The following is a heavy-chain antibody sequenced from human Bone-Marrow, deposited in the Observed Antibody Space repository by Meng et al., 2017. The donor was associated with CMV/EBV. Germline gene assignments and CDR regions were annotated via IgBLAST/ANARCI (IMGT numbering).Heavy chain of an antibody. CDR2: IIPILGIA. D-gene: IGHD3-22*01. CDR3: ARAGYYDSSGYWYFDY. Sequence: SVKVSCKASGGTFSSYAISWVRQAPGQGLEWMGGIIPILGIATYAQKFQGRVTITADKSTSTAYMELSSLRSEDTAVYYCARAGYYDSSGYWYFDYWGQGTLVTVSS. V-gene: IGHV1-69*10. J-gene: IGHJ4*02. CDR1: GGTFSSYA.